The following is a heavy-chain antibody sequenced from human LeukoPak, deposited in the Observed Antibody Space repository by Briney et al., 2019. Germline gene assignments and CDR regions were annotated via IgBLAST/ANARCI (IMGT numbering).Heavy chain of an antibody. V-gene: IGHV3-21*01. CDR3: ARSSSSWSGDW. Sequence: GGSLRLSCAASAFSLNAYNMNWVRQAPGKGLEWVSSISYTGTYIYYADSVKGRFTISRDNAKNSLYLQMNSLRAEDTAVYYCARSSSSWSGDWWGQGTLVTVSS. J-gene: IGHJ4*02. CDR1: AFSLNAYN. CDR2: ISYTGTYI. D-gene: IGHD6-13*01.